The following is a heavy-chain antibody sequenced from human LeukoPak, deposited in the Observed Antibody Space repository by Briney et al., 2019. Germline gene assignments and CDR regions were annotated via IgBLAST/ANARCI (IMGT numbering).Heavy chain of an antibody. CDR1: GDSMYYYF. V-gene: IGHV4-59*01. D-gene: IGHD3-22*01. CDR3: AGGVGFAGSDYSAEDYSDY. CDR2: IYYSGNT. Sequence: SETLSLTCTVSGDSMYYYFWSWIRQPPGKGLEWIGYIYYSGNTYYNPSLKSRVTMSVDTSKNHFSLKLNSMTAADTAVYYCAGGVGFAGSDYSAEDYSDYWGQGTLVTVSS. J-gene: IGHJ4*02.